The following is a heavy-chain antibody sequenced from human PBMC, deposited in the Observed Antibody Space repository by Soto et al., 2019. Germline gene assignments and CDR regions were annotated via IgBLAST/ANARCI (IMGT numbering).Heavy chain of an antibody. CDR1: GASMNNYY. Sequence: QVQLQEWGPGLVKPSETLSLTCTVSGASMNNYYGSWVRQPPGKGLEWIGYMYYSGGSNSNTSLKGRVTISVDTSKNQISLKLTSVTAADTAVYYCVRSGHSFGGVMWGQGPLVTVSS. CDR3: VRSGHSFGGVM. CDR2: MYYSGGS. D-gene: IGHD3-16*01. V-gene: IGHV4-59*01. J-gene: IGHJ4*02.